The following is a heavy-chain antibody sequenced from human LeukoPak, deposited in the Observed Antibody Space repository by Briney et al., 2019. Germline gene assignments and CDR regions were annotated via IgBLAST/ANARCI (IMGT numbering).Heavy chain of an antibody. D-gene: IGHD6-13*01. CDR2: ISSRSATI. CDR1: GFTISSYS. Sequence: GGSLRLSCAASGFTISSYSMKWVRQAPGKGLEWVSYISSRSATIYYADSVKGRFTISRDNAKNSLYLQMNSLRAEDTAVYYCARDPLSSSSFDLWGQGTLVTVSS. J-gene: IGHJ4*02. V-gene: IGHV3-48*01. CDR3: ARDPLSSSSFDL.